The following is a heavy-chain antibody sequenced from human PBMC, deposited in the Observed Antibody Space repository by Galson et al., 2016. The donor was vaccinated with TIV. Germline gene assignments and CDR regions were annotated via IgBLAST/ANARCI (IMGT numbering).Heavy chain of an antibody. D-gene: IGHD4-17*01. Sequence: SVKVSCKASGATFNKYAISWVRQAPGQGLEWMGGIIPIFGTANYAQKFQGRVTITADEFPSAAYMELNSLRSEDTAVYYCPRGSGDTYYYYFGMDVWGQGTTVTVSS. CDR2: IIPIFGTA. CDR3: PRGSGDTYYYYFGMDV. CDR1: GATFNKYA. J-gene: IGHJ6*02. V-gene: IGHV1-69*13.